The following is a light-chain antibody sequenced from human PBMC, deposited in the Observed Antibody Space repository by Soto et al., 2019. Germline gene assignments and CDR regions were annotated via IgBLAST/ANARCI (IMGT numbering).Light chain of an antibody. CDR3: QQYGDSIT. J-gene: IGKJ4*01. CDR1: QIVKGTF. V-gene: IGKV3-20*01. Sequence: EIVLTQSPGTLSLSPGESATLSCRASQIVKGTFLAWYQQKLGQVPKLLIYGAFHRATGIPDRFSGSESGRDYTLSISRLDPEDSAVYYCQQYGDSITFGGGTKVEIK. CDR2: GAF.